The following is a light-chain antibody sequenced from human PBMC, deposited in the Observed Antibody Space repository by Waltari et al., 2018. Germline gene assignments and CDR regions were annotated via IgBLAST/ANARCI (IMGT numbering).Light chain of an antibody. Sequence: DIQMTPSPSSLSASIGDRVTVTCRASQSISTSLNWYQQKPGKAPNLLIYAASSLQSGVPSRFSGSGSGTDFTLTISSLQPEDFATYYCQQNYNTPPTFGPGTKVEIK. CDR3: QQNYNTPPT. J-gene: IGKJ1*01. V-gene: IGKV1-39*01. CDR1: QSISTS. CDR2: AAS.